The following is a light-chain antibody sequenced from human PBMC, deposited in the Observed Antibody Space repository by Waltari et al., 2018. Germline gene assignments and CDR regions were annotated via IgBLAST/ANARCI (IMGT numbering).Light chain of an antibody. CDR1: QTVLNSANNKNY. CDR2: WAS. CDR3: QQYESHSPNI. J-gene: IGKJ2*01. V-gene: IGKV4-1*01. Sequence: DIVMTQSPDSLAVSLGERATINCKSSQTVLNSANNKNYLTRYQHKPGQPPKLLISWASNRESGVPDRVTGSGSGTDFTLTISSLQADDFATYYCQQYESHSPNIFGQGTKLEIK.